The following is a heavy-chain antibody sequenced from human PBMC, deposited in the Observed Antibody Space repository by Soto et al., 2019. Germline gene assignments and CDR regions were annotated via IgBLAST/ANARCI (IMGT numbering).Heavy chain of an antibody. CDR3: ARDEEHCSSTSCSHYYYYGMDV. V-gene: IGHV3-30-3*01. CDR2: ISYDGSNK. Sequence: QVQLVESGGGVVQPGRSLRLSCAASGFTFSSYAMHWVRQAPGKGLEWVAVISYDGSNKYYADSVKGRFTISRDNSKNTLYLQMNILRAEDTAVYYCARDEEHCSSTSCSHYYYYGMDVWGQGTTVTVSS. J-gene: IGHJ6*02. D-gene: IGHD2-2*01. CDR1: GFTFSSYA.